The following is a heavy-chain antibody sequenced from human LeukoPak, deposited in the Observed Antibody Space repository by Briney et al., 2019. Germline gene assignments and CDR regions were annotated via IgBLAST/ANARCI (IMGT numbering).Heavy chain of an antibody. CDR1: GFTFSAYS. CDR2: ISGSHNYI. CDR3: ARDPTYDVWSGHTADY. D-gene: IGHD3-3*01. Sequence: GGSLRLSCVASGFTFSAYSMNWVRQAPGKGLEWISSISGSHNYIYYADSVKGRFTISRDNSKNSVYLQMNSLRADDTAIYYCARDPTYDVWSGHTADYWGQGTLVTVSS. J-gene: IGHJ4*02. V-gene: IGHV3-21*01.